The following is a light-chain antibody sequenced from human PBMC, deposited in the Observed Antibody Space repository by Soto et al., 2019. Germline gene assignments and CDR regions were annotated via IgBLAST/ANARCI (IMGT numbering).Light chain of an antibody. CDR2: DDD. Sequence: SYELTQAPSVSVAPGQTASITCGANNIGVRSVHWHQKKPGQAPVLDVYDDDARPSGIPGRFSGSNSGNTATLTITRVEAGDEADYYCQVWDDSRDQQVFGGGTKLTVL. CDR1: NIGVRS. CDR3: QVWDDSRDQQV. V-gene: IGLV3-21*02. J-gene: IGLJ3*02.